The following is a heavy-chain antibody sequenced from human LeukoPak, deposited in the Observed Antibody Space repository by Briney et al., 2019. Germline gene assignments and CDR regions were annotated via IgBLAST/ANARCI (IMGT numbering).Heavy chain of an antibody. CDR2: IYYSGST. CDR3: AGGVRGVITSY. D-gene: IGHD3-10*01. CDR1: GGSISSYY. J-gene: IGHJ4*02. V-gene: IGHV4-59*01. Sequence: PSEALSLTCTVSGGSISSYYWSWIRQPPEKGLEWIGYIYYSGSTNYNPSLKSRVTISVDTSKNQFSLKLSSVTAADTAVYYCAGGVRGVITSYWGQGTLVTVSS.